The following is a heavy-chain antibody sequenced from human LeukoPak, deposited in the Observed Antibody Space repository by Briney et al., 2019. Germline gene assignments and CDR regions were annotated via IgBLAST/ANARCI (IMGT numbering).Heavy chain of an antibody. Sequence: ASVKVSCKASGYTFTSYGISWVRQAPGQGLEWMGIINPSGGSASYAQKFQGRVTMTRDTSTSTVFMELYSLRSEDTAVYYCARESPKYCSSTSCFPDSWGQGTLVTVSS. CDR3: ARESPKYCSSTSCFPDS. V-gene: IGHV1-46*01. J-gene: IGHJ4*02. CDR2: INPSGGSA. CDR1: GYTFTSYG. D-gene: IGHD2-2*01.